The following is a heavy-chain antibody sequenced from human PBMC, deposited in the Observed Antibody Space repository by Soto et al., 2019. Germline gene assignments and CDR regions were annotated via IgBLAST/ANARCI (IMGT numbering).Heavy chain of an antibody. Sequence: EVQLVESGGGLVQPGRSLRLSCAASGFTFNDYAMHWVRQVPGKGLEWVSGINWNSGSSCYVDSVKGRFTISRDNAKKSLYLQMNSLRGEDTALYYCAKDLTGVVPAAMSDYYYGMDVWGQGTTVTVSS. V-gene: IGHV3-9*01. CDR2: INWNSGSS. D-gene: IGHD2-2*01. CDR3: AKDLTGVVPAAMSDYYYGMDV. CDR1: GFTFNDYA. J-gene: IGHJ6*02.